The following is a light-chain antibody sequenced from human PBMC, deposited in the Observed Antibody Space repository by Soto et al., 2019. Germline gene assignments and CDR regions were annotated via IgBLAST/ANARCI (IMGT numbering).Light chain of an antibody. J-gene: IGKJ2*01. V-gene: IGKV1-6*01. Sequence: AIQMTQSPSSLSASVGDRVTITCRASQDIRNDLGWYQQKAGKAPKLLIYGASALQGWVPSSFSGRGSGTDFTLTISSLQPEDFATYYCLQDYTSPRTFGQGTKLEIK. CDR1: QDIRND. CDR2: GAS. CDR3: LQDYTSPRT.